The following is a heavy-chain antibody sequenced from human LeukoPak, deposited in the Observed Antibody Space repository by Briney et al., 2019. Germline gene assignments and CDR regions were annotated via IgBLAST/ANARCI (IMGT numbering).Heavy chain of an antibody. CDR1: GDSVSINSAA. J-gene: IGHJ3*02. CDR3: ARDSPSLTLGVVVPAANPHAAFDI. Sequence: SQTLSLTCALSGDSVSINSAAWNWLRQSPSRGLEWLGSTYYRSKSYNDSAVSVKSRITINPDTSKNQFSLQLTSVTPEDTAVYYCARDSPSLTLGVVVPAANPHAAFDIWGQGTMVTVSS. CDR2: TYYRSKSYN. V-gene: IGHV6-1*01. D-gene: IGHD2-2*01.